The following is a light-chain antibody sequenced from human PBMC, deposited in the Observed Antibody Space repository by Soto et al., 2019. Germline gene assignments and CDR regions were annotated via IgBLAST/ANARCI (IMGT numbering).Light chain of an antibody. Sequence: DIQMTQSPSTLSASVGDRVTITCRASQSISSWLAWYQQKPGEAPKILIYKASSLETGVPSRFSGSGYGTEFTLTISSLKPDDFATYYCQQYDYYPYTFGQGTKLEIK. J-gene: IGKJ2*01. V-gene: IGKV1-5*03. CDR3: QQYDYYPYT. CDR1: QSISSW. CDR2: KAS.